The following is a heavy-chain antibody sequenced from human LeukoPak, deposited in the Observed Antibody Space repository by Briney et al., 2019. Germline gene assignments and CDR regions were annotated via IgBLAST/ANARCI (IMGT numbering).Heavy chain of an antibody. Sequence: GESLKISWKGSGYSFTSYWIGWVRQRPGKGLEWMGIIYPGDSDTRYSPSFQGQVTISADKSISTAYLQWSSLKASDTAMYYCARIDRETVGATKFDYRGQGTLVNVSS. CDR2: IYPGDSDT. J-gene: IGHJ4*02. V-gene: IGHV5-51*01. D-gene: IGHD1-26*01. CDR3: ARIDRETVGATKFDY. CDR1: GYSFTSYW.